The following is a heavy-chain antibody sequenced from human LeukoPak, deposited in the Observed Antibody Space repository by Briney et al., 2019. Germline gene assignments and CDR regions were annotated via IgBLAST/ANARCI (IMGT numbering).Heavy chain of an antibody. CDR3: ARGRYAHITIFGVGGSWFDP. V-gene: IGHV4-39*07. Sequence: SETLSLTCTVSGVSISSSSYYWGWIRQPPGKGLEWIGSIYYSGSTNYNPSLKSRVTISVDTSKNQFSLKLSSVTAADTAVYYCARGRYAHITIFGVGGSWFDPWGQGTLVTVSS. J-gene: IGHJ5*02. D-gene: IGHD3-3*01. CDR1: GVSISSSSYY. CDR2: IYYSGST.